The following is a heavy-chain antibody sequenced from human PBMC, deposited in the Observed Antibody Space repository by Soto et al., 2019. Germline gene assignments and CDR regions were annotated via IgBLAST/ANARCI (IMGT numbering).Heavy chain of an antibody. V-gene: IGHV3-48*02. D-gene: IGHD1-26*01. J-gene: IGHJ5*02. CDR2: ISISSSTI. CDR3: ARDRKGSGSYSGGWFDP. CDR1: GFTFSSYS. Sequence: EVQLVESGGLVQPGGSLRLSCAASGFTFSSYSMNWVRQAPGKGLEWVSYISISSSTIYYADSVKGRFTISRDNAKNSLYLQMNSLRDEDTAVYYCARDRKGSGSYSGGWFDPWGQGTLVTVSS.